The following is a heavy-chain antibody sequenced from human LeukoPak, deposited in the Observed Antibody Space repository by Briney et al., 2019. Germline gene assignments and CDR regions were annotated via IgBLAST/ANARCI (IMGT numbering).Heavy chain of an antibody. D-gene: IGHD1-26*01. CDR1: GFTFSSYA. CDR3: AKDDSGSYYIPYYFDY. J-gene: IGHJ4*02. Sequence: GGSLRLSCAASGFTFSSYAMSWVRQAPGKGLEWASAISGSGGSTYYADSVKGRFTISRDNSKNTLYLQMNSLRAEDTAVYYCAKDDSGSYYIPYYFDYWGQGTLVTVSS. V-gene: IGHV3-23*01. CDR2: ISGSGGST.